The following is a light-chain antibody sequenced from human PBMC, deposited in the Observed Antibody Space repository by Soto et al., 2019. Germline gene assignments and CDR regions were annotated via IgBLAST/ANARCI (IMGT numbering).Light chain of an antibody. CDR1: QSVSSY. CDR3: QQYKDWPTT. Sequence: EIVLTQSPATLSLSPGERATLSCRASQSVSSYLAWYQQKPGQAPRLLIYDASNRATGIPARFSGSGSGTDFTLTISSLEPEDFAVYYCQQYKDWPTTFGQGTKVDIK. CDR2: DAS. J-gene: IGKJ1*01. V-gene: IGKV3-11*01.